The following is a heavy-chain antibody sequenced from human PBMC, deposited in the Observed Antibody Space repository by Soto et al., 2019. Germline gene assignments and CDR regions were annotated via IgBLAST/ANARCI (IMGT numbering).Heavy chain of an antibody. CDR1: GYSISSGYY. D-gene: IGHD3-22*01. Sequence: SETLSLTCAVSGYSISSGYYWGWIRQPPGKGLEWIGSIYHSGSTYYSPSLKSRVTISVDTSKNQFSLKLSSVTAADTAVYYCARVFKAEYYDSSGYYNGYDYWGQGTLVTVSS. CDR2: IYHSGST. CDR3: ARVFKAEYYDSSGYYNGYDY. J-gene: IGHJ4*02. V-gene: IGHV4-38-2*01.